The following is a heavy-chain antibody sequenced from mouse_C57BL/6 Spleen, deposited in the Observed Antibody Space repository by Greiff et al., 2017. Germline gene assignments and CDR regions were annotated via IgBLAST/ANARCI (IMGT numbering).Heavy chain of an antibody. CDR2: IYPGNSDT. D-gene: IGHD2-4*01. Sequence: VQLQQSGTVLARPGASVKMSCKTSGYTFTSYWMHWVKQRPGQGLEWIGAIYPGNSDTSYNQKFKGKAKLTAVTSASTAYMELSSLTNEDSAVYYCTVIYYDYDERFAYWGQGTLVTVSA. CDR1: GYTFTSYW. CDR3: TVIYYDYDERFAY. J-gene: IGHJ3*01. V-gene: IGHV1-5*01.